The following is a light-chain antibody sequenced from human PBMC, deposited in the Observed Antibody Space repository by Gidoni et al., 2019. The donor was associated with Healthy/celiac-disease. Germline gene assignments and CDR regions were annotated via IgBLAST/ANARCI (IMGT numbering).Light chain of an antibody. CDR1: QSISSN. J-gene: IGKJ1*01. V-gene: IGKV3-15*01. Sequence: EIVMTQSPATLSVSPGTRAILTCRASQSISSNLVWSQQKPGQAPRLLIYGASAWATGVPTRFSGSGCGTEFALTITSLQSEDFAVYDCQQYNNWTPERTFXQXTKVEIK. CDR2: GAS. CDR3: QQYNNWTPERT.